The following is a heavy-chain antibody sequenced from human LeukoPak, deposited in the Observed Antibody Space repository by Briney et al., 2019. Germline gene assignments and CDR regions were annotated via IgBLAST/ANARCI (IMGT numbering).Heavy chain of an antibody. CDR1: GGSISSNAHY. D-gene: IGHD5-24*01. Sequence: SETLSLTCTVSGGSISSNAHYWGWIRQPPGKGLEWIGSVYYSGNTYYNPSLKSRVTISVDTSKNQFSLRLNSVTAADTAVYYCARFSTGGYNYDAFDIWGQGTMVTVSS. J-gene: IGHJ3*02. CDR2: VYYSGNT. V-gene: IGHV4-39*01. CDR3: ARFSTGGYNYDAFDI.